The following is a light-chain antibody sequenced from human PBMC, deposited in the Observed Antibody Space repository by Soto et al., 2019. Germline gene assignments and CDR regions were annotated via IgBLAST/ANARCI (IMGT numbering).Light chain of an antibody. CDR1: QSVSSNY. CDR3: QQYGSTPWT. Sequence: EIVLTQSPGTLSLCPGERATLSCRASQSVSSNYLAWYQQKPGQAPRPLIYGASSRATGIPDRFSGSGAGTDFTLTISRLESEDFAEYYCQQYGSTPWTFGQGTKVDIK. V-gene: IGKV3-20*01. J-gene: IGKJ1*01. CDR2: GAS.